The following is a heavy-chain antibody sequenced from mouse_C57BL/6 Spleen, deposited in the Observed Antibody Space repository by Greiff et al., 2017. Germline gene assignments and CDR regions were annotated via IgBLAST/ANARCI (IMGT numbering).Heavy chain of an antibody. J-gene: IGHJ1*03. CDR1: GYTFTEYT. D-gene: IGHD1-1*01. V-gene: IGHV1-62-2*01. CDR2: FYPGSGSI. Sequence: QVQLKESGAELVKPGASVKLSCKASGYTFTEYTIHWVKQRSGQGLEWIGWFYPGSGSIKYNETFKDKATLTADKSSSTVYMELSRLTSEDSAVYFCARHEEYYYGSSYGYFDVWGTGTTVTVSS. CDR3: ARHEEYYYGSSYGYFDV.